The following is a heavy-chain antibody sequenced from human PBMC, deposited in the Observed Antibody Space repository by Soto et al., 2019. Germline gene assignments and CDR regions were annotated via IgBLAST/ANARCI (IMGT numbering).Heavy chain of an antibody. CDR3: ARATDH. D-gene: IGHD2-21*02. Sequence: EVQLVESGGGLVQPGGSLRLSCAASGFTFSTYSMNWVRQAPGKGLEWLSYISSRSTIYYADSVKGRFTISRGNAKNSLYLQMNSLRDEDTAVYYCARATDHWGQGTLVTVSS. V-gene: IGHV3-48*02. CDR1: GFTFSTYS. CDR2: ISSRSTI. J-gene: IGHJ4*02.